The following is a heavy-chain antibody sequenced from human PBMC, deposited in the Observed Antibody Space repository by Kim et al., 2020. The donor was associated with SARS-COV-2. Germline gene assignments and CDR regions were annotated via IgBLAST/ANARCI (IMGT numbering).Heavy chain of an antibody. J-gene: IGHJ6*02. CDR3: ARGRFGRQVDDYYYGMDV. D-gene: IGHD3-16*01. V-gene: IGHV4-59*13. CDR2: VFNSGST. CDR1: GGSISSYY. Sequence: SETLSLTCTVAGGSISSYYWSWIRQPPEKGLEWIGYVFNSGSTNYSPSLKSRVTISMDTSKSQFSLNLISVTAADTAVFYCARGRFGRQVDDYYYGMDVGGRGPTVSVSS.